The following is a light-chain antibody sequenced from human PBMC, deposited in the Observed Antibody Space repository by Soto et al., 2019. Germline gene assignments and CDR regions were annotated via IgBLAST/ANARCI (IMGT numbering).Light chain of an antibody. CDR2: GAS. V-gene: IGKV3D-15*01. CDR1: ENIYTN. Sequence: IGMTQSQDTISVSRGEGAALSWRASENIYTNLAWYQQKPGQAPRLLIYGASSRATGIPDRFSGSGSGTDFTLTISRLEPEDFATYYCQQSYNTPWTFGQGTKVDI. CDR3: QQSYNTPWT. J-gene: IGKJ1*01.